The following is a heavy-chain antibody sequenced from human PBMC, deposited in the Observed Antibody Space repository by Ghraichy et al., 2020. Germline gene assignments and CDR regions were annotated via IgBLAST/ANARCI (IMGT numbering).Heavy chain of an antibody. Sequence: SVKVSCKASGGTFNRQGITWVRQAPGQGLEWMVAIIPVVGTVNYAQKFQGRVTMTADVSTRTAFLELNSLRSEDTAVYYCGGDDETDLPADLDYLGQGTLVTVSS. CDR2: IIPVVGTV. CDR1: GGTFNRQG. CDR3: GGDDETDLPADLDY. V-gene: IGHV1-69*13. J-gene: IGHJ4*02.